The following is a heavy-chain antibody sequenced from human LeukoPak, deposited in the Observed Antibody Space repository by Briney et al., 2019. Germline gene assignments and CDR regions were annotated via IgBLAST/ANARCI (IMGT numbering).Heavy chain of an antibody. CDR1: GYTFTGYY. Sequence: ASVKVSCKASGYTFTGYYMHWVRQAPGQGLEWMGWINPNSGGTNYAQKFQGRVTMTRDTSISTAYMELSRLRCDDTAVYYCARSPPYYYDSSGYYVYWGQGTLVTVSS. J-gene: IGHJ4*02. CDR3: ARSPPYYYDSSGYYVY. CDR2: INPNSGGT. V-gene: IGHV1-2*02. D-gene: IGHD3-22*01.